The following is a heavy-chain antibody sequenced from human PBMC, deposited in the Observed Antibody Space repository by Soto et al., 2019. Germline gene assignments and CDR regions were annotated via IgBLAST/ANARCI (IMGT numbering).Heavy chain of an antibody. Sequence: VQLVESGGGEVQPGRSLTISCAASGFTFSTYGMHWVRQTPGKGLEWVAVISYDGTNKFYSDSVKGRFTISRDNFKNTLTLQMNSLRADDTAVYSSAKDLQSYGDYDYYCYGMDVWGLGTRVTVSS. D-gene: IGHD4-17*01. CDR2: ISYDGTNK. CDR1: GFTFSTYG. J-gene: IGHJ6*02. CDR3: AKDLQSYGDYDYYCYGMDV. V-gene: IGHV3-30*18.